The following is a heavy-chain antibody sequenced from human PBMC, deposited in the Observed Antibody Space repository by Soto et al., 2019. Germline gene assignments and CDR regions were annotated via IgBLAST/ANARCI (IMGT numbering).Heavy chain of an antibody. V-gene: IGHV1-69*13. D-gene: IGHD6-13*01. J-gene: IGHJ4*02. Sequence: SVKVSCKASGGTFSSYAISWVRQAPGQGLEWMGGIIPIFGTANYAQKFQGRVTITADESTSTAYMELSSLRSEDTAVYYCASMESSAAAGKDWAQGTLVTVSS. CDR2: IIPIFGTA. CDR1: GGTFSSYA. CDR3: ASMESSAAAGKD.